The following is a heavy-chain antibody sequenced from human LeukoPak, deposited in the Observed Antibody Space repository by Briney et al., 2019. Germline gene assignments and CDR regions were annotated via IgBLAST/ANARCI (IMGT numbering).Heavy chain of an antibody. CDR1: GYTFTSYD. J-gene: IGHJ6*03. CDR2: MNPNSGNT. CDR3: ARGRTTIFGVVIIPDYYYYYMDV. Sequence: ASVKVSCKASGYTFTSYDINWVRQATRQGLEWMGWMNPNSGNTGYAQKFQGRVTMTRNTSISTAYMELSSLRSEDTAVYYCARGRTTIFGVVIIPDYYYYYMDVWGKGTTVTVSS. D-gene: IGHD3-3*01. V-gene: IGHV1-8*01.